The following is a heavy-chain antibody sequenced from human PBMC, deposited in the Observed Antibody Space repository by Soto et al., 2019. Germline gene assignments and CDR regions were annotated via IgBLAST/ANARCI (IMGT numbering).Heavy chain of an antibody. D-gene: IGHD3-10*01. J-gene: IGHJ6*02. CDR1: GGTFSSYA. CDR2: IIPIFGTA. Sequence: SVKVSCKASGGTFSSYAISWVRQAPGQGLEWMGGIIPIFGTANYAQKFQGRVTITADKSTSTAYMELSSLRSEDTAVYYCARVAMVRGVITPLSYYYGMDVWGQGXTVTVYS. CDR3: ARVAMVRGVITPLSYYYGMDV. V-gene: IGHV1-69*06.